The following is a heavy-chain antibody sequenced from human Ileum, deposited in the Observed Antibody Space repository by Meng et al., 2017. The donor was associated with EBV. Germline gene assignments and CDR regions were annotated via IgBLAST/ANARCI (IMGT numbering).Heavy chain of an antibody. V-gene: IGHV2-5*02. CDR2: IDWDNDR. CDR3: AHRLSGSTWDGGYFDY. CDR1: WGSITTRGVG. J-gene: IGHJ4*02. D-gene: IGHD6-13*01. Sequence: IPLKEVRTRLEKPTEDIRFICTFCWGSITTRGVGVGWISQTTGKAPECLAIIDWDNDRRYNTSLKTRLAISKETSKNQVVLTMTKMGPVDTAIYYCAHRLSGSTWDGGYFDYWGQGILVTVSS.